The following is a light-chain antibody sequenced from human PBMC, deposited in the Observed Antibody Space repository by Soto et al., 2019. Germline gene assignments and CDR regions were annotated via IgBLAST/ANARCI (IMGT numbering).Light chain of an antibody. J-gene: IGKJ1*01. CDR1: QYINTS. V-gene: IGKV3-11*01. Sequence: EIVLTQSPAPLSSFPGDRVPLSSGASQYINTSLAWYQHRPGQAPSLLIYQTSIRGAGIPARFSASGSGTDFTLPISDVQPEDFALYYCLQRQSWPRTFDQGTKVDI. CDR3: LQRQSWPRT. CDR2: QTS.